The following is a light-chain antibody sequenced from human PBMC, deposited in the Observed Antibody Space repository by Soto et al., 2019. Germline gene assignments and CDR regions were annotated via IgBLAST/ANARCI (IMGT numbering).Light chain of an antibody. CDR1: RSDVGSYNL. CDR3: CSYAGSSTHVV. Sequence: QSALTQPASVSGSPGQSITISCTGTRSDVGSYNLVSWYQQHPGKAPKLIIYEGSKRPSGVSNRFSGSKSGNTASLTISGLRAEDEADYYCCSYAGSSTHVVFGGGTKLTVL. J-gene: IGLJ2*01. CDR2: EGS. V-gene: IGLV2-23*01.